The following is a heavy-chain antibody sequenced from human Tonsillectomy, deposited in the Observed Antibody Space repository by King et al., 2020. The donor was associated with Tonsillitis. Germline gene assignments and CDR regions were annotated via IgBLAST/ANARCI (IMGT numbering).Heavy chain of an antibody. CDR2: INWNGGST. CDR3: ARAVGFSYYYMDV. J-gene: IGHJ6*03. CDR1: GFTFDDYG. V-gene: IGHV3-20*04. Sequence: VQLVESGGGVVRPGGSLRVSCAASGFTFDDYGMSWVRQAPGKGLEWVSGINWNGGSTGYADSVKGRLTISRDNAKKSLYLQMNSLRVEDTALYYCARAVGFSYYYMDVWGKGTTVTVSS. D-gene: IGHD3-3*02.